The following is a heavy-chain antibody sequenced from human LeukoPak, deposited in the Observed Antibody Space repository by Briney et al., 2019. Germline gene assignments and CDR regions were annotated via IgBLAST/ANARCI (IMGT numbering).Heavy chain of an antibody. D-gene: IGHD6-19*01. CDR1: GFTFSSYW. Sequence: GGSLRLSCAASGFTFSSYWMHWVRQAPGKGLVWVSRINSDGSNTSYADSVKGRFTISRNNAKNTLYLQMNSLRAEDTAVYYCAREGQSLYYYYYYMDVWGKGTTVTVSS. V-gene: IGHV3-74*01. CDR2: INSDGSNT. CDR3: AREGQSLYYYYYYMDV. J-gene: IGHJ6*03.